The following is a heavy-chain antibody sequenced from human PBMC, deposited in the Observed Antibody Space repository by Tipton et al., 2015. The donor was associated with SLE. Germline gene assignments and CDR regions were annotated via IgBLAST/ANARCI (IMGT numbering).Heavy chain of an antibody. CDR1: GDSITSSGYY. D-gene: IGHD3-10*01. CDR3: ARGISLYYYYMDV. Sequence: TLSLTCTVSGDSITSSGYYWTWIRLHPERGLEWIAYIYYTGTSYYNPSLKSRLNISVDTSKNQFSLKLSSVTAADTAVYYCARGISLYYYYMDVWGKGTTVTVSS. CDR2: IYYTGTS. J-gene: IGHJ6*03. V-gene: IGHV4-31*03.